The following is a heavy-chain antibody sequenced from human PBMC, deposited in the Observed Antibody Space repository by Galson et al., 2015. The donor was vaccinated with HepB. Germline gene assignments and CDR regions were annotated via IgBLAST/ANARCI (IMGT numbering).Heavy chain of an antibody. CDR3: AKFFTSYTLCFDY. CDR2: ISDGGDDT. Sequence: SLRLSCAASGFTFSNYAMSWVRQAPGKGLEWVSAISDGGDDTYYADSVRGRFTISRDNFKNTLYLQMNSLRAEDTATYYCAKFFTSYTLCFDYWGQGILVAVSS. CDR1: GFTFSNYA. V-gene: IGHV3-23*01. J-gene: IGHJ4*02.